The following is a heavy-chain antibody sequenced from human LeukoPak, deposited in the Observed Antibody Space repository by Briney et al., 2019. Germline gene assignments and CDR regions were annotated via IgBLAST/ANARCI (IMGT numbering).Heavy chain of an antibody. J-gene: IGHJ6*03. CDR3: ARGYDSSGYYYAGRTDYYYYYYMDV. D-gene: IGHD3-22*01. CDR2: MNPNSGNT. CDR1: GYTSTSYD. V-gene: IGHV1-8*01. Sequence: ASVKVSCKASGYTSTSYDINWVRQATGQGLEWMGGMNPNSGNTGYAQKFQGRVTMTRNTSISTAYMELSSLRSEDTAVYYCARGYDSSGYYYAGRTDYYYYYYMDVWGKGTTVTVSS.